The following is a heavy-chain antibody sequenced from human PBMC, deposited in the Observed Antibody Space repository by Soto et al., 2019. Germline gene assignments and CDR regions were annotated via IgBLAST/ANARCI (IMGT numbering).Heavy chain of an antibody. V-gene: IGHV1-18*01. CDR2: ISGYNGNT. CDR3: ARASGGGVGTTSY. J-gene: IGHJ4*02. D-gene: IGHD1-26*01. CDR1: GYIFSNFG. Sequence: QVQLVQSGPEVKKPGASAKVSCKTSGYIFSNFGISWMRQVPGQGLEWMGWISGYNGNTNYAQKFQDRVTLTTDTSKNTAYMELRSLRSDDTAVYYCARASGGGVGTTSYWGQGTLVTVSS.